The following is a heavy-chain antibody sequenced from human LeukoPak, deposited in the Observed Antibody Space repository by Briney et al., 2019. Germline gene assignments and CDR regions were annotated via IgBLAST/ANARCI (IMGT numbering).Heavy chain of an antibody. V-gene: IGHV4-59*01. CDR3: AGNGYRSSLDY. Sequence: SETLSLTCTVSGGSISSYYWSWIRQPPGKGLEWIGYNHYSGSTNYNPSLQSRVTISIDTSKNQFSLKLSSVSAADTAVYYCAGNGYRSSLDYWGQGTLVTVSS. CDR1: GGSISSYY. D-gene: IGHD5-18*01. J-gene: IGHJ4*02. CDR2: NHYSGST.